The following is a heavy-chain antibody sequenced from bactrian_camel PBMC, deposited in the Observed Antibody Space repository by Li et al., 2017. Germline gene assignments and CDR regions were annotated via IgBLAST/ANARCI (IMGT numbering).Heavy chain of an antibody. CDR2: VDTEGIT. D-gene: IGHD5*01. CDR3: AADRGYSGGTWTFVPMYKN. Sequence: HVQLVESGGGSVQAGGSPRLSCGASGYTNRFNCMGWFRQAPGKEREGVAAVDTEGITSYADSVKGRFTISKDSAKNTLYLQMNSLKTEDTAMYYCAADRGYSGGTWTFVPMYKNRGQGTQVTVS. V-gene: IGHV3S53*01. J-gene: IGHJ4*01. CDR1: GYTNRFNC.